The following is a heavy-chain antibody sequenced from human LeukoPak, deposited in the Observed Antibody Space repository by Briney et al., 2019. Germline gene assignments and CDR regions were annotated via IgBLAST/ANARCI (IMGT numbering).Heavy chain of an antibody. CDR2: IYYSGST. D-gene: IGHD3-10*01. CDR1: GGSISIGDYY. CDR3: ARAEATYYYGSGSYYYFDY. Sequence: SETLSLTCTVSGGSISIGDYYWSWIRQPPGKGLEWIGYIYYSGSTYYNPSLKSRVTISVDTSKNQFSLKLSSVTAADTAVYYCARAEATYYYGSGSYYYFDYWGQGTLVTVSS. V-gene: IGHV4-30-4*08. J-gene: IGHJ4*02.